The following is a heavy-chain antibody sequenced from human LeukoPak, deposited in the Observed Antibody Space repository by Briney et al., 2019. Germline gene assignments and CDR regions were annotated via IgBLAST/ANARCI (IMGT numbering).Heavy chain of an antibody. J-gene: IGHJ4*02. Sequence: ASVKVSCKASGYTFTSYGVSWVRQAPGQGLEWMGRISGYNGNTKYAQKVHGRVTMTTDTSTSTAYMEVRSLRSDDTAVYFCARYNDRDGTPDYWGQGTLVAVSS. CDR1: GYTFTSYG. D-gene: IGHD1-1*01. V-gene: IGHV1-18*01. CDR2: ISGYNGNT. CDR3: ARYNDRDGTPDY.